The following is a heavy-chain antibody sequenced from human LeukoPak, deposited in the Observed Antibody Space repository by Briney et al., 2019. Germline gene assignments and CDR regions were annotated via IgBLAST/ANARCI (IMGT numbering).Heavy chain of an antibody. Sequence: GGSLRLSCTASGFIVSGNYMSWVRLAPEKGLEWVALISFDGGKKYYADSVKGRFTISRDNSKNTLYLQMNSLIPDDTAVYYCAKGRQEWWTFDALDIWGQGTMVTVSS. CDR3: AKGRQEWWTFDALDI. D-gene: IGHD2-8*01. J-gene: IGHJ3*02. V-gene: IGHV3-30*18. CDR1: GFIVSGNY. CDR2: ISFDGGKK.